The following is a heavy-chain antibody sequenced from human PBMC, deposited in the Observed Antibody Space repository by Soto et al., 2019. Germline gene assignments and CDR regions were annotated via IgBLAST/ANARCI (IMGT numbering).Heavy chain of an antibody. J-gene: IGHJ6*02. D-gene: IGHD6-19*01. Sequence: GGSLRLSCAASGFTFSSYAMHWVRQAPGKGLEWVAVISYDGSNKYYADSVKGRFTISRDNSKNTLYLQMNSLRAEDTAVYYCARGLSGWYFKDYYGMDVWGQGTTVTVSS. CDR3: ARGLSGWYFKDYYGMDV. CDR2: ISYDGSNK. CDR1: GFTFSSYA. V-gene: IGHV3-30-3*01.